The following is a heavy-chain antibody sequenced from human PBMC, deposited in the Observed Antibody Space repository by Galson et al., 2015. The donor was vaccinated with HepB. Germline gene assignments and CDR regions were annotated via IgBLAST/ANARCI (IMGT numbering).Heavy chain of an antibody. J-gene: IGHJ3*02. D-gene: IGHD6-13*01. CDR2: TYYRSKWYN. Sequence: CAISGDSVSSHSAAWNWIRQSPSRGLEWLGRTYYRSKWYNDYAVSVKSRITINPGTSKNQFSLQLNSVTPEDTAVYYCAGSGIAAASGAFDIWGQGTMVTVSS. V-gene: IGHV6-1*01. CDR1: GDSVSSHSAA. CDR3: AGSGIAAASGAFDI.